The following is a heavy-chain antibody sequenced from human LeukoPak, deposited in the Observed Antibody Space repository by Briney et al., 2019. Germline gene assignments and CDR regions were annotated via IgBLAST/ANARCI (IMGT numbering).Heavy chain of an antibody. Sequence: GGSLRLSCAVSGFTFSSHWMHWVRQAPGKGLEWVSAISGSGGSTYYADSVKGRFTISRDNSKNTLYLQMNSLRAEDTAVYYCAKIFSGMDWGQGTLVTVSS. V-gene: IGHV3-23*01. D-gene: IGHD1-14*01. CDR2: ISGSGGST. CDR3: AKIFSGMD. J-gene: IGHJ4*02. CDR1: GFTFSSHW.